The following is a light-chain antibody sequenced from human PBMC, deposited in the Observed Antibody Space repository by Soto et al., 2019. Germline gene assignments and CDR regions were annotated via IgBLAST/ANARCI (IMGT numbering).Light chain of an antibody. CDR1: QSVSNF. V-gene: IGKV3-11*01. Sequence: EIVLTQSPATLSLSPGERATHSCRASQSVSNFFVWYQQKRGQAPRLLIYDASKRATGIPARFSGSGSGTDFTLTISSLEPEDFAVYYCQQRLNWPLTFGGGTTVEIK. CDR3: QQRLNWPLT. CDR2: DAS. J-gene: IGKJ4*01.